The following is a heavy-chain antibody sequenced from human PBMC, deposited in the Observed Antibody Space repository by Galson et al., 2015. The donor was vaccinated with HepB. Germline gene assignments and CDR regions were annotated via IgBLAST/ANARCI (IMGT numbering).Heavy chain of an antibody. Sequence: ETLSLTCTVSGGSISSYYWSWIRQPPGKGLEWIGYIYYSGRTKYNPSLKSRVTISVDTSKNQFSLKLSSVTTADTAVYYCARGGGTYYETDYWGQGTLVTVSS. V-gene: IGHV4-59*01. J-gene: IGHJ4*02. CDR2: IYYSGRT. CDR3: ARGGGTYYETDY. CDR1: GGSISSYY. D-gene: IGHD2-15*01.